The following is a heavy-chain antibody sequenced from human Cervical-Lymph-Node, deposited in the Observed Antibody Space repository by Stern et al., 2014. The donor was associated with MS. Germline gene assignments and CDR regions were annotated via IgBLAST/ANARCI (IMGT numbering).Heavy chain of an antibody. D-gene: IGHD4/OR15-4a*01. CDR1: GGSFSGYY. J-gene: IGHJ6*02. CDR3: ARIRLSYYYYYGMDV. CDR2: INHSGST. Sequence: QVQLQQWGAGLLKHSETLSLTCAVYGGSFSGYYWSWIRQPPGKGLEWIGEINHSGSTNYNPSLKSRVTISVDTSKNQFSLKLSSVTAADTAVYYCARIRLSYYYYYGMDVWGQGTTVTVSS. V-gene: IGHV4-34*01.